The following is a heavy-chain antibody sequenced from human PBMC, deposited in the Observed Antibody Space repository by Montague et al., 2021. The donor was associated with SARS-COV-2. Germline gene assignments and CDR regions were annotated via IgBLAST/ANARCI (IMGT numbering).Heavy chain of an antibody. V-gene: IGHV6-1*01. CDR1: GDSVSSDTAA. D-gene: IGHD4-17*01. J-gene: IGHJ1*01. CDR2: TFYRSQWHT. CDR3: ARDGDYGGTWYSFLQN. Sequence: CAISGDSVSSDTAAWHWIRQSPSRGLEWLGRTFYRSQWHTDSAAXVRSRISFSGDISKNQFSLHLSSVTPEDTAIYYCARDGDYGGTWYSFLQNWGQGTLVIVSS.